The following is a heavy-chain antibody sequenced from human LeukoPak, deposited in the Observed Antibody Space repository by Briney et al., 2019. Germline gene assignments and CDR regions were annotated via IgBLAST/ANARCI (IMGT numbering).Heavy chain of an antibody. J-gene: IGHJ3*02. D-gene: IGHD3-16*01. CDR2: ISYDGSNK. V-gene: IGHV3-30*18. CDR3: AKWGDYVWANAFDI. Sequence: PGRSLRLSCAASGFTFSSYGMHWVRQAPGKGLEWVAVISYDGSNKYYADSVKGRFTISRDNSKNTLYLQMNSLRAEDTAVYYCAKWGDYVWANAFDIWGQGTMVTVSS. CDR1: GFTFSSYG.